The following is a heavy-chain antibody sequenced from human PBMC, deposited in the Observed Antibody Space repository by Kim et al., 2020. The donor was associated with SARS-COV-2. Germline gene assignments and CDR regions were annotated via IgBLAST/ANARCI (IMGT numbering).Heavy chain of an antibody. CDR3: AKDRRGGCSRLDY. Sequence: GGSLRLSCAASGFTFSSYGMHWVRQAPGKGLEWVAVISYDGSNKYYADSVKGRFTISRDNSKNTLYLQMNSLRAEDTAVYYCAKDRRGGCSRLDYWGQGTLVTVSS. V-gene: IGHV3-30*18. D-gene: IGHD1-26*01. CDR1: GFTFSSYG. J-gene: IGHJ4*02. CDR2: ISYDGSNK.